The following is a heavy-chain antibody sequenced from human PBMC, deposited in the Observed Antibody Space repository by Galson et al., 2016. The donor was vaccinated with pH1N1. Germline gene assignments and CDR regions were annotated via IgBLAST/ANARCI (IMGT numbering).Heavy chain of an antibody. CDR2: IRSKADSYAT. Sequence: SLRLSCAASGFTFSGSAMHWVRQASGKGLEWVGRIRSKADSYATAYAASVEGRFTISRDDSKNTAYLQMNSLKTEDTAVYYCTRPNSGSYEESWFDPWGQGTLVTVSS. CDR3: TRPNSGSYEESWFDP. V-gene: IGHV3-73*01. CDR1: GFTFSGSA. J-gene: IGHJ5*02. D-gene: IGHD1-26*01.